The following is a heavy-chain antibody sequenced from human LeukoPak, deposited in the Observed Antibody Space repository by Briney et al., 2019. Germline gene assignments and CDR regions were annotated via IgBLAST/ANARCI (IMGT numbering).Heavy chain of an antibody. CDR2: IKGKTDGGTI. CDR3: ATQVVFEYSAGLSTFDC. D-gene: IGHD5-12*01. Sequence: PGGSLRLSCSASGFTFSNAWMNWVRQAPGKGLEWVGRIKGKTDGGTIDYGAPVKGRFTISRDDSKNTLYLQMNSLKTEDTTWSYCATQVVFEYSAGLSTFDCSGHRTLVTVSS. V-gene: IGHV3-15*01. J-gene: IGHJ4*01. CDR1: GFTFSNAW.